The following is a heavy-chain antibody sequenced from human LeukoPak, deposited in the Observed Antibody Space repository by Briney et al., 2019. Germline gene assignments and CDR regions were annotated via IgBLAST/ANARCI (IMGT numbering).Heavy chain of an antibody. D-gene: IGHD4-17*01. V-gene: IGHV1-58*02. J-gene: IGHJ6*02. CDR1: GFTFTNSA. Sequence: SVKVSCKASGFTFTNSAMQWVRQTRGQRLEWIRWIVVGSGNTNYAQKFQERVTITGDMSTSTAYMELSSLRSEDTAVYYCAADRGYGDFYGMDVWGHGTTVTVSS. CDR2: IVVGSGNT. CDR3: AADRGYGDFYGMDV.